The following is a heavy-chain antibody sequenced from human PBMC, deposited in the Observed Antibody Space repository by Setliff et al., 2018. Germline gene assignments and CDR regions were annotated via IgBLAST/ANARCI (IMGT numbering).Heavy chain of an antibody. CDR1: GYSFSNYG. J-gene: IGHJ5*02. V-gene: IGHV1-18*01. CDR3: ARGRPMIVVSPTEAYIDP. Sequence: ASVKVSCKASGYSFSNYGVTWVRQAPGQGLEWMGWISAYNGFIVYAPKFQGRVTMTTDTPTSTAYMELRSLTSDDTAEYYCARGRPMIVVSPTEAYIDPWGQGTLVTSPQ. D-gene: IGHD3-22*01. CDR2: ISAYNGFI.